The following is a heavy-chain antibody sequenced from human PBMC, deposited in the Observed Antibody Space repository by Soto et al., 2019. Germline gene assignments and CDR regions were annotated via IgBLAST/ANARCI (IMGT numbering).Heavy chain of an antibody. CDR3: ARGENYVYYYYGMDV. D-gene: IGHD1-7*01. CDR2: ISSSSSYI. CDR1: GFTFSSYS. J-gene: IGHJ6*02. V-gene: IGHV3-21*01. Sequence: EVQLVESGGGLVKPGGSLRLSCAASGFTFSSYSMNWVRQAPGKGLEWVSSISSSSSYIYYADSVKSRFTISRDNAKNSLYLQMNSLRAEDTAVYYCARGENYVYYYYGMDVWGQGTTVTVSS.